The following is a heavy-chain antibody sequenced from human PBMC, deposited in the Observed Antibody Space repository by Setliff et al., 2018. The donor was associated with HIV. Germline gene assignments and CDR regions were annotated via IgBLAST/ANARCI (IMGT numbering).Heavy chain of an antibody. V-gene: IGHV3-7*01. CDR1: GFKFRSYW. Sequence: PGGSLRLSCAASGFKFRSYWMSWVRQAPGKGLEWVANIKQDGSEKYYVDSVKGRFTISRDNAKNSLHLQMNSLRAEDTAVYYCARVWSPLYYYDSSGYPGAFDIWGQGTMVTVSS. D-gene: IGHD3-22*01. CDR2: IKQDGSEK. J-gene: IGHJ3*02. CDR3: ARVWSPLYYYDSSGYPGAFDI.